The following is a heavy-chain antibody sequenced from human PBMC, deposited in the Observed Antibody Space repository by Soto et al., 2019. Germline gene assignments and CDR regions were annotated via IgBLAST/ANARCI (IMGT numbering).Heavy chain of an antibody. CDR3: ARSLEGTTVTNWFDP. Sequence: QVQLVQSGAEVKKPGSSVKVSCKASADTFNSYSLSWLRQAPGQRLEWMGVITPVFGTADYAQSFEERLTITADDSTSTVYMELSSLRSDDTAVYYCARSLEGTTVTNWFDPWGQGALVTVSS. D-gene: IGHD4-17*01. V-gene: IGHV1-69*01. J-gene: IGHJ5*02. CDR2: ITPVFGTA. CDR1: ADTFNSYS.